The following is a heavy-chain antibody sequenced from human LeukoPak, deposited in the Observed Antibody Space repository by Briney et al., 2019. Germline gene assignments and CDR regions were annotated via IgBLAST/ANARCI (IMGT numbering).Heavy chain of an antibody. D-gene: IGHD1-14*01. CDR3: ARDLDNRNDLYYLDW. CDR1: GYNFIIYG. Sequence: GASVKVSCKASGYNFIIYGISWVRQAPGQGLEWMGWTSANNGNTNYAQKHQGRVTMTADTSTSTAYMELRSLRSDDTAVYYCARDLDNRNDLYYLDWWGQGTLVTVSS. CDR2: TSANNGNT. V-gene: IGHV1-18*01. J-gene: IGHJ4*02.